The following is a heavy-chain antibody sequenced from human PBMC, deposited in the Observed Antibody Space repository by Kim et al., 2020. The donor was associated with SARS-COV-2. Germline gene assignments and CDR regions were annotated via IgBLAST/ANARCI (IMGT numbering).Heavy chain of an antibody. CDR3: ARETYYDSSGYYGIDY. V-gene: IGHV3-30*04. CDR1: GFTFSSYA. CDR2: ISYDGSNK. Sequence: GGSLRLSCAASGFTFSSYAMHWVRQAPGKGLEWVAVISYDGSNKYYADSVKGRFTISRDNPKNTLYLQMNSLRAEDTAVYYCARETYYDSSGYYGIDYWGQGTLVTVSS. J-gene: IGHJ4*02. D-gene: IGHD3-22*01.